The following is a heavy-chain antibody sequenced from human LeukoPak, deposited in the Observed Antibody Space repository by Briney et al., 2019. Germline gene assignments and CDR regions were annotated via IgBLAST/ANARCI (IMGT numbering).Heavy chain of an antibody. CDR2: ISAYNGNT. CDR1: GYTFTSYG. CDR3: ARELGDYGDHDAFDI. V-gene: IGHV1-18*01. Sequence: ASVKVSCKASGYTFTSYGISWVRQAPGQGIEWMGWISAYNGNTNYAQKLQGRVTMTTDTSTSTAYMELRSLRSDDTAVYYCARELGDYGDHDAFDIWGQGTMVTVSS. D-gene: IGHD4-17*01. J-gene: IGHJ3*02.